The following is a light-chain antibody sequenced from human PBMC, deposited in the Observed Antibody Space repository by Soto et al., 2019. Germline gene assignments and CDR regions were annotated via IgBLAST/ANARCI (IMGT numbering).Light chain of an antibody. J-gene: IGLJ1*01. CDR1: SSDVGSYNL. CDR2: EGS. Sequence: QSALTQPASVSGSPGQSITISCTGTSSDVGSYNLVSWYQQHPGKAPKLMIYEGSKRPSGVSNRFFGSKSGSTASLTISGLQAEDEADYYCCSYAGSSTLYVFGTGTKLTVL. V-gene: IGLV2-23*01. CDR3: CSYAGSSTLYV.